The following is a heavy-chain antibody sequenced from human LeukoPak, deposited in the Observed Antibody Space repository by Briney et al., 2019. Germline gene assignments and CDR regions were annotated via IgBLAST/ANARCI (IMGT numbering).Heavy chain of an antibody. D-gene: IGHD3-10*01. J-gene: IGHJ3*02. Sequence: GSLRLSCAASGFTFSSYAMHWVRQAPGKGLEWVAVISYDGSNKYYADSEKGRFTISRDNSKNTLYLQMNSLRAEDTAVYYCAREYDTMVRGVGHAFDIWGQGTMVTVSS. CDR3: AREYDTMVRGVGHAFDI. CDR2: ISYDGSNK. V-gene: IGHV3-30-3*01. CDR1: GFTFSSYA.